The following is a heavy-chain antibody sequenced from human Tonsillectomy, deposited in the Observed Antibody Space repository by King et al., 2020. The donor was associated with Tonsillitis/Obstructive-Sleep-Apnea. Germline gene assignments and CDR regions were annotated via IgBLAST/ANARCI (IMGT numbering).Heavy chain of an antibody. Sequence: VQLLESGAEVKKPGESLKISCKGSGYIFTNYWIGWVRQMPGKGLEWMGIIYPGDSDIRYSPSFQGQVTISADKSISTAYLQWSSLKASDTAMYYCARPGGGGDVDTGMANFYYHYMDVWGKGTTVTVSS. J-gene: IGHJ6*03. CDR2: IYPGDSDI. CDR1: GYIFTNYW. V-gene: IGHV5-51*01. D-gene: IGHD5-18*01. CDR3: ARPGGGGDVDTGMANFYYHYMDV.